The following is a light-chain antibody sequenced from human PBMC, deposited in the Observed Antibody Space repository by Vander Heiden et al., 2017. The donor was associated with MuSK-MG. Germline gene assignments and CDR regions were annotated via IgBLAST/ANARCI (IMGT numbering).Light chain of an antibody. Sequence: EIVLTQSPATLSLSPGERATLSCRASQSVSSYLAWYQQKPGQAPRLLIYDASNRATGIPARFSGSGYGTDFTLTISSREPEDFAVYYCQQHSNWPPYTFGQGTKLEIK. V-gene: IGKV3-11*01. CDR2: DAS. J-gene: IGKJ2*01. CDR1: QSVSSY. CDR3: QQHSNWPPYT.